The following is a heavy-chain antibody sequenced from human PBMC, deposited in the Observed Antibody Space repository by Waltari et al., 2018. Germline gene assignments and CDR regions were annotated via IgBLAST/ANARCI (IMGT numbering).Heavy chain of an antibody. CDR3: ARVLYSSGWYTKGALDY. Sequence: QVQLQQWGAGLLKPSETLSLTCAVYGGSFSGYYWSWIRPPPGKGLEWIGEIHHSGSTNYTPALKSRGTISVDTDKNQFSLKLSSVTAADTAVYYCARVLYSSGWYTKGALDYWGQGTLVTVSS. D-gene: IGHD6-19*01. J-gene: IGHJ4*02. CDR2: IHHSGST. CDR1: GGSFSGYY. V-gene: IGHV4-34*01.